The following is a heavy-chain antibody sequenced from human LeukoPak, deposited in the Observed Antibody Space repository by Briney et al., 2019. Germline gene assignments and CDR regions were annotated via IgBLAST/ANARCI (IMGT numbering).Heavy chain of an antibody. CDR1: GGSISSGGYY. CDR2: IYYSGST. J-gene: IGHJ3*02. V-gene: IGHV4-31*03. CDR3: ARDQGYDSSGYYYDHDAFDI. Sequence: SETLSLTCTVSGGSISSGGYYWSWIRQHPGKGLEWIGYIYYSGSTYYNPSLKSRVTISVDTSKNQFSLKLSSVTAADTAVYYCARDQGYDSSGYYYDHDAFDIWGQGTMVTVSS. D-gene: IGHD3-22*01.